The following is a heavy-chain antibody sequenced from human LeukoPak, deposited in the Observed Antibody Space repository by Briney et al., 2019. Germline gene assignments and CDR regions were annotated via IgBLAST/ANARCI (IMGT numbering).Heavy chain of an antibody. V-gene: IGHV4-61*01. D-gene: IGHD5-18*01. CDR3: ARRGYSYALLDY. CDR1: GGSVSSGSYY. J-gene: IGHJ4*02. CDR2: IYYSGST. Sequence: SETLSLTCTVSGGSVSSGSYYWSWIRQPPGKGLEWIGYIYYSGSTNYNPSLKSRVTISVDTSKNQFSLKLSSVTAAGTAVYYCARRGYSYALLDYWGQGTLVTVSS.